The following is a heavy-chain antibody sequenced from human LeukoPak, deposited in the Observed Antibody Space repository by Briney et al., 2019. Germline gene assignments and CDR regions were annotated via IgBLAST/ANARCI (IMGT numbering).Heavy chain of an antibody. CDR2: IYTGGNS. CDR3: AKAPPYKKYFDY. Sequence: PGGSLRLSCAASGFTVSSTHMVWVRQAPGKGLEWVSVIYTGGNSYYAGSVQGRFIISRDISKNTLYLQMNGLRAEDTAVYYCAKAPPYKKYFDYWGQGTLVTVSS. V-gene: IGHV3-53*01. J-gene: IGHJ4*02. D-gene: IGHD1-1*01. CDR1: GFTVSSTH.